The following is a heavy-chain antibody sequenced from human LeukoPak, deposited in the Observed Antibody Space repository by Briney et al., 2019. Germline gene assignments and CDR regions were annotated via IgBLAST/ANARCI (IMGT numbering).Heavy chain of an antibody. Sequence: GGSLRLSCAASGFTFSSYGMHWVRQAPGKGLEWVAVIWYDGSNKYYADSVKGRFTISRDNSKNTLYLQMNSLRAEDTAVYYCARDSASSGFVYFDYWGQGTLVTVSS. D-gene: IGHD6-19*01. CDR2: IWYDGSNK. CDR1: GFTFSSYG. J-gene: IGHJ4*02. CDR3: ARDSASSGFVYFDY. V-gene: IGHV3-33*01.